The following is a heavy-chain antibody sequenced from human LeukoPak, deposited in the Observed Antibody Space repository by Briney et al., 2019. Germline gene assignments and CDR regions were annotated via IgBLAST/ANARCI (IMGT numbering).Heavy chain of an antibody. J-gene: IGHJ4*02. D-gene: IGHD3-10*01. CDR3: ARDMKGGYYVDY. CDR2: ISSSSSNI. CDR1: GFSFSSYS. Sequence: AGGSPRLSCAASGFSFSSYSMNWVRQAPGKGLEWISYISSSSSNIYYADSVEGRVTISRDNAKNSLYLEMNSLRAEDTAVYYCARDMKGGYYVDYWGQGTLVSVSS. V-gene: IGHV3-48*01.